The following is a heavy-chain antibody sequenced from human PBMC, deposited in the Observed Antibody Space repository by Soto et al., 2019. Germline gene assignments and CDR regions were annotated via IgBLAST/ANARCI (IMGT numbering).Heavy chain of an antibody. D-gene: IGHD6-19*01. J-gene: IGHJ3*02. Sequence: SVKVSCKASGGTFSSYAISWVRQAPGQGLEWMGGIIPIFGTANYAQKFQGRVTSTADKSTSTAYMELSSLRSEATAVYYCARGGVRYTSGWYHAFDIWGQGTKVTLSS. CDR1: GGTFSSYA. CDR2: IIPIFGTA. CDR3: ARGGVRYTSGWYHAFDI. V-gene: IGHV1-69*06.